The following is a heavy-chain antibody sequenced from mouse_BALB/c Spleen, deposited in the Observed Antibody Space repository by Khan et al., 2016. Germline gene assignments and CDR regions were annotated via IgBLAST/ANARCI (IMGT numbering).Heavy chain of an antibody. J-gene: IGHJ4*01. D-gene: IGHD1-1*01. V-gene: IGHV3-2*02. CDR2: ISYSGST. CDR1: GYSITSDYA. CDR3: ARSDHGDKDAHDY. Sequence: EVQLQESGPGLVKPSQSLSLTCTVTGYSITSDYAWNWIRQFPGNRLEWMGYISYSGSTSYNPSLKSRISITRDPSKNQFFLQLNSVTSEDTATYDCARSDHGDKDAHDYWSHGTSVTVSS.